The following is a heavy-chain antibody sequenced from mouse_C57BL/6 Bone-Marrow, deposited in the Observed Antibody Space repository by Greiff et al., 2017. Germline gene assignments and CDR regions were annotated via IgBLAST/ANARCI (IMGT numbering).Heavy chain of an antibody. D-gene: IGHD1-1*01. J-gene: IGHJ2*01. CDR3: TTEYPFDY. Sequence: QVQLQQPGAELVMPGASVKLSCKASGYTFTSYWMHWVKQRPGQGLAWIGEIDPSDSYTNYNQKFKGKSTLTVDKSSSTAYMQLSSLTSEDSAVYYCTTEYPFDYWGQGTTLTGSS. CDR2: IDPSDSYT. CDR1: GYTFTSYW. V-gene: IGHV1-69*01.